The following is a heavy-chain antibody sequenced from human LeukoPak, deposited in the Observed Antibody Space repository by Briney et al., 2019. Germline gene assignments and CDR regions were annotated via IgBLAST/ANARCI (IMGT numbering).Heavy chain of an antibody. J-gene: IGHJ6*03. CDR1: GYSISSSNW. CDR2: IYYSGST. V-gene: IGHV4-28*01. Sequence: KPSETLSLTCAVSGYSISSSNWWGWIRQPPGKGLEWIAYIYYSGSTYYNPSLKSRVTMSVDTSKNQFSLKLSSVTAVDTAVYYCANSVAWNYYYYMDVWGKGTTVTVSS. CDR3: ANSVAWNYYYYMDV. D-gene: IGHD2-15*01.